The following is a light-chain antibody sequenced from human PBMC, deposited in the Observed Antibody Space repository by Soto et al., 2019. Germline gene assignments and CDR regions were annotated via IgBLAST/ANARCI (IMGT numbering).Light chain of an antibody. V-gene: IGKV1-39*01. J-gene: IGKJ1*01. CDR3: QQSYSTPQT. CDR1: QSISSY. CDR2: AAS. Sequence: DIQMTQSASSLSASVGDRVTITCRASQSISSYLNWYQQKPGKAPKLLIYAASSLQSGVPSRFSGSGSGTEFTLTISSLQPVDFATYYCQQSYSTPQTFGQGTKVEIK.